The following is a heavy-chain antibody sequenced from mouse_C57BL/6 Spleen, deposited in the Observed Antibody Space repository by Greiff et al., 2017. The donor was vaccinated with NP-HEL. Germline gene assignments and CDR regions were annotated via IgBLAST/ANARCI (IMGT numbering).Heavy chain of an antibody. Sequence: VQLQQPGAELVRPGSSVKLSCKASGYTFTSYWMDWVKQRPGQGLEWIGNIYPSDSETHYNQKFKDKATLTVDKSSSTAYMQLSSLTSEDSAVYYCARGMGRGAMDYWGQGTSVTVSS. CDR2: IYPSDSET. D-gene: IGHD2-10*02. V-gene: IGHV1-61*01. J-gene: IGHJ4*01. CDR1: GYTFTSYW. CDR3: ARGMGRGAMDY.